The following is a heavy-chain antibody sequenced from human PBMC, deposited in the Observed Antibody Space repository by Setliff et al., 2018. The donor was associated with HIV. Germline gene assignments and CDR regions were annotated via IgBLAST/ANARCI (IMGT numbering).Heavy chain of an antibody. D-gene: IGHD6-6*01. V-gene: IGHV4-59*08. CDR1: SGSISSYY. Sequence: PSETLSLTCTVSSGSISSYYWIWIRQPPGKGLEWIGHIFYSGSTYSNPSLKSRVTISVDTSKNQFSLKLSSVTAADTAVYYCARHDGMKAARRYNNDYMDVWGKGTTVTVSS. CDR2: IFYSGST. CDR3: ARHDGMKAARRYNNDYMDV. J-gene: IGHJ6*03.